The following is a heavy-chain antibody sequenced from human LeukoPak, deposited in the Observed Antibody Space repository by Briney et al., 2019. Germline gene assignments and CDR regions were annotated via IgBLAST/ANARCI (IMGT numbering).Heavy chain of an antibody. CDR2: IYYSGST. D-gene: IGHD7-27*01. V-gene: IGHV4-39*01. J-gene: IGHJ4*02. CDR3: ARLFGRTGEFL. Sequence: PSETLSLTCTVSGGSISSSSYYWGWIRQPPGKGLEWIGSIYYSGSTYYNPSLKSRVTISVDTSKNQFSLKLSSVTAADTAVYYCARLFGRTGEFLWGQVTLVTVSS. CDR1: GGSISSSSYY.